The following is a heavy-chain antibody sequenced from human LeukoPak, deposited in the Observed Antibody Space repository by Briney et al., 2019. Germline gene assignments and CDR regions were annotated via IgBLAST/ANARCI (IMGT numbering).Heavy chain of an antibody. CDR2: ASYSGNT. CDR1: GGSISRNTHY. Sequence: SETLSLTCSVSGGSISRNTHYCGWIRQPPGKGLEWIGSASYSGNTYYNPSLKSRVTILVDTSKNQFSLKMTSVTAADTAVYYCARDQYYDVGTYYEIDYWGQGTLVTVSS. V-gene: IGHV4-39*07. CDR3: ARDQYYDVGTYYEIDY. D-gene: IGHD3-22*01. J-gene: IGHJ4*02.